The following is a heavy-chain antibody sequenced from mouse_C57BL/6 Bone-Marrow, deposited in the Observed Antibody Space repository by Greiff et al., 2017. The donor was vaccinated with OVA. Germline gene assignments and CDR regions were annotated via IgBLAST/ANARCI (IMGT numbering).Heavy chain of an antibody. Sequence: EVQLQQSGAELVRPGASVKLSCTASGFNIKDDYMNWVKQRPEQGLEWIGWIDPENGDTEYASKFQGKATITADTSSNTAYLQLSSLTSEDTAVYYCTTDGYYWDPSYFDYWGQGTTLTVSS. V-gene: IGHV14-4*01. D-gene: IGHD2-3*01. CDR3: TTDGYYWDPSYFDY. CDR2: IDPENGDT. CDR1: GFNIKDDY. J-gene: IGHJ2*01.